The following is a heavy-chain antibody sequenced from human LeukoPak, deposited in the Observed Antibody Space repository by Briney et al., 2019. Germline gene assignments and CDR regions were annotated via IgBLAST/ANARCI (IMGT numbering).Heavy chain of an antibody. CDR3: VRDLNWAFDY. Sequence: GGSLRLSCAASGFTFSGYTMNWVRQAPGKELEWISNIRSESSSTTYADSVKGRFTISRDNAKNSLYLQINSLRAEDTAVYYCVRDLNWAFDYWGQGTLVTVSS. J-gene: IGHJ4*02. V-gene: IGHV3-48*01. CDR2: IRSESSST. CDR1: GFTFSGYT. D-gene: IGHD3-16*01.